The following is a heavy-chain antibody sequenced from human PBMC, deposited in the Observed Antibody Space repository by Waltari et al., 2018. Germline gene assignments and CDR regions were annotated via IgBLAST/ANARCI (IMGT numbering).Heavy chain of an antibody. Sequence: QVQLVESGGGVVQPGWSLRVSGEASGFTFSSYGMHWVRQAPGKGLEWVAVIWYDGSNKYYADSVKGRFTISRDNSKNTLYLQMNSLRAEDTAVYYCARSLRFRFYYYYGMDVWDQGP. CDR2: IWYDGSNK. CDR1: GFTFSSYG. V-gene: IGHV3-33*01. CDR3: ARSLRFRFYYYYGMDV. J-gene: IGHJ6*02. D-gene: IGHD3-3*01.